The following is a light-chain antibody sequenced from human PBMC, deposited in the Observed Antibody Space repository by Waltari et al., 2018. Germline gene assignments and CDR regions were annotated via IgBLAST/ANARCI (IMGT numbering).Light chain of an antibody. CDR3: QQYNTYSS. CDR2: KAS. J-gene: IGKJ2*01. Sequence: DIQMTQSPSTLSASVGDRVTITCRASPSISNWLAWYQQKPGKAPNLLIYKASILKSGVPSRFSGSGSGTQFTLTINSLQPGDFATYYCQQYNTYSSFGQGTKLEIK. V-gene: IGKV1-5*03. CDR1: PSISNW.